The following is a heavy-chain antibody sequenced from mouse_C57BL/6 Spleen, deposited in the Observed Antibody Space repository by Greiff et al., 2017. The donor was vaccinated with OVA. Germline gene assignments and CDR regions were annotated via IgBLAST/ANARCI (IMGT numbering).Heavy chain of an antibody. CDR2: IHPNSGST. V-gene: IGHV1-64*01. CDR3: ARNYYGGSYPFAY. J-gene: IGHJ3*01. CDR1: GYTFTSYW. Sequence: QVQLKQPGAELVKPGASVKLSCKASGYTFTSYWMHWVKQRPGQGLEWIGMIHPNSGSTNYNEKFKSKATLTVDKSSSTAYMQRSSLTSEDSAVYYGARNYYGGSYPFAYWGQGTLVTVSA. D-gene: IGHD1-1*01.